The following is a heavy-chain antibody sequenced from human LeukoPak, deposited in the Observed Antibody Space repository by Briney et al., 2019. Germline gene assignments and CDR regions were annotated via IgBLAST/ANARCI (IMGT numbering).Heavy chain of an antibody. CDR3: ATPTQLYYYYGMDV. CDR2: MNPNSGNT. Sequence: ASVTVSCKASGYTFTSYDINWVRQATGQGLEWMGWMNPNSGNTGYAQKFQGRVTMTRNTSISTAYMELSSLRSEDTAVYYCATPTQLYYYYGMDVWGQGTTVTVSS. J-gene: IGHJ6*02. V-gene: IGHV1-8*01. D-gene: IGHD1-1*01. CDR1: GYTFTSYD.